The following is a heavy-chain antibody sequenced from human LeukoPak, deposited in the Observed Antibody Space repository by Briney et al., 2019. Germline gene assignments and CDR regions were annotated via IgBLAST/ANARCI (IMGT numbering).Heavy chain of an antibody. Sequence: GGSLRLSCAASGFTFSSYGMHWVRQAPGKGLEWVAVISYDGSNKYYADSVKGRFTISRDNSKNTLYLQMNSLRAEDTAVYYCAKDNGIRGWFGEFALDYWGQGTLVTVSS. V-gene: IGHV3-30*18. D-gene: IGHD3-10*01. CDR3: AKDNGIRGWFGEFALDY. J-gene: IGHJ4*02. CDR2: ISYDGSNK. CDR1: GFTFSSYG.